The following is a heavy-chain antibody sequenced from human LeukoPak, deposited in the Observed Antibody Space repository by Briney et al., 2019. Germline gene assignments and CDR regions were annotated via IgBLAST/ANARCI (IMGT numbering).Heavy chain of an antibody. D-gene: IGHD1-26*01. V-gene: IGHV3-23*01. CDR3: ANLRPSIVGATIVSRDY. CDR2: ISATGDST. J-gene: IGHJ4*02. CDR1: GFTFSAYA. Sequence: PGGSLRLSCAASGFTFSAYAMNWVRQAPGAGLEWVSTISATGDSTHYADSVKGRFTISRDNSANTLFLQMNSLRAEDTAVYYCANLRPSIVGATIVSRDYWGQGTLVTVSS.